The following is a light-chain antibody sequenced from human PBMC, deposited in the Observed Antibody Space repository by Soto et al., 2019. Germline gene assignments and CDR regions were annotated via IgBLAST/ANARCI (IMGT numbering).Light chain of an antibody. CDR1: SSDVGGYNY. CDR2: DVS. CDR3: SSYTSSSTLYV. J-gene: IGLJ1*01. Sequence: ALTQPASVSGSPGQSITISCTGTSSDVGGYNYVSWYQQHPDKAPKLMIYDVSNRPSGVSNRFSGSKSGNTASLTISGLQAEDEADYYCSSYTSSSTLYVFGTGTKVTVL. V-gene: IGLV2-14*01.